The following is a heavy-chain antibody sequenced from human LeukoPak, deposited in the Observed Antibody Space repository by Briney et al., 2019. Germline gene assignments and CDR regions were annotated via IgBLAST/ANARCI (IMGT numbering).Heavy chain of an antibody. D-gene: IGHD3-16*02. J-gene: IGHJ4*02. V-gene: IGHV4-39*01. Sequence: PSETLSLTCSVSGGSISSSSYYWGWIRQPPGKGLEWIGTIYYSGSTYYNPSLKSRVTISVDTSKNQFSLKLRSVTAADTAVYYCARHEEMITFGGVIASYYFDYWGQGTLVTVSS. CDR3: ARHEEMITFGGVIASYYFDY. CDR1: GGSISSSSYY. CDR2: IYYSGST.